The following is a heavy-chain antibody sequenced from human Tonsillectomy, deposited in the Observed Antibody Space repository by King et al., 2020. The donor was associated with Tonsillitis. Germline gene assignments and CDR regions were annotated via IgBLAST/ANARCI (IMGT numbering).Heavy chain of an antibody. V-gene: IGHV3-43*01. Sequence: VQLVESGGVVVQTGGSLRLSCAASGFTFNDSTMHWVRQAPGKDLEWVSLISRDGASTNYADSVKGRFTISRDNSKNSLYLQMNSLRIEDTALYYCARGRPDYFDYWGQGTLVTVSS. CDR1: GFTFNDST. J-gene: IGHJ4*02. CDR2: ISRDGAST. CDR3: ARGRPDYFDY.